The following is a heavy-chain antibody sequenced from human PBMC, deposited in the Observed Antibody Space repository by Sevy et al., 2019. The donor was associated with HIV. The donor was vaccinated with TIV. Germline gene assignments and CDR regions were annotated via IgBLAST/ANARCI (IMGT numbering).Heavy chain of an antibody. CDR3: AREVGRGHDY. D-gene: IGHD1-26*01. CDR1: GFNFRNYW. CDR2: ISFDGSTT. Sequence: GGSLRLSCAASGFNFRNYWMHWVRQAPGKGLVWVSRISFDGSTTTYADSVKGRFTISRDNAKNTLYLQMNSLRAEDTAVYYCAREVGRGHDYWGQGTLVTVSS. J-gene: IGHJ4*02. V-gene: IGHV3-74*01.